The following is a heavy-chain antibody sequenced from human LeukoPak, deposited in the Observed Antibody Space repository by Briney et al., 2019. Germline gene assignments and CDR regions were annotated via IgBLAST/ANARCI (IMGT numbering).Heavy chain of an antibody. CDR1: GFTFTRYA. CDR3: ANRGTTGS. D-gene: IGHD1-1*01. Sequence: GGSLRLSCVSSGPGFTFTRYAMSWVRQAPGKGLQWVATISASGGETNYADSVKGRFTISRDNSNYILYLQMNSLTDADTAVYYCANRGTTGSWGQGTLVAVSS. CDR2: ISASGGET. J-gene: IGHJ5*02. V-gene: IGHV3-23*01.